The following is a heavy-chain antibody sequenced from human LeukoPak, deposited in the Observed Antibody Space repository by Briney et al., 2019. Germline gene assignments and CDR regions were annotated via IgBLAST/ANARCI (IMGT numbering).Heavy chain of an antibody. CDR3: ARLGARQVLDY. J-gene: IGHJ4*02. Sequence: GGSLRLSCTASGFTFSSYWMSWVRQAPGKGLEWVANIKQDGGEKYYVDSVKGRFTISRDNAKNSLYLQMNSLRAEDTAVYYCARLGARQVLDYWGQGTLVTVSS. CDR2: IKQDGGEK. D-gene: IGHD4-17*01. CDR1: GFTFSSYW. V-gene: IGHV3-7*01.